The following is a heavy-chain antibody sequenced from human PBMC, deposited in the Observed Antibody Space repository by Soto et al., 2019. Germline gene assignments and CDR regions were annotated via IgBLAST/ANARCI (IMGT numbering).Heavy chain of an antibody. CDR2: ITSSSSFI. V-gene: IGHV3-21*01. D-gene: IGHD4-17*01. Sequence: EVQLVESGGGLVKPGGSLRLSCAASGFTFSSYSMNWVRQAPGKGLEWVSSITSSSSFIFYADAVKGRFAISRDNAKNSRYLQMNSLRAEDTAVYYGARGRPPPGDYDGHWGQGTLVTVSS. J-gene: IGHJ4*02. CDR3: ARGRPPPGDYDGH. CDR1: GFTFSSYS.